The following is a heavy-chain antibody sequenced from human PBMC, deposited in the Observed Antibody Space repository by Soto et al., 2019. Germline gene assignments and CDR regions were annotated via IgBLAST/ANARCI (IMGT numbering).Heavy chain of an antibody. Sequence: SETLALACTVSGGCISSSSYYGGWIRQPPGKGLELIGSIYYSGSTYYNPSLKSRVTISVDTSKNQFSLKLSSVTAADTAVYYCAREARDWELLLLYSGQGTLVTSPQ. CDR2: IYYSGST. V-gene: IGHV4-39*01. D-gene: IGHD1-26*01. J-gene: IGHJ4*02. CDR3: AREARDWELLLLY. CDR1: GGCISSSSYY.